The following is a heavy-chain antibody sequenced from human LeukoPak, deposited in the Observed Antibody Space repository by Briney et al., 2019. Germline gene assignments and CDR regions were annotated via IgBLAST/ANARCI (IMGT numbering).Heavy chain of an antibody. Sequence: ASVKVSCKASGYSFTTLDINWVRQAPGQGLEWMGWINPNSGGTNYAQKFQGRVTMTRDTSISTAYMELSRLRSDDTAVYYCARVLNYYDSSGYLHHWGQGTLVTVSS. D-gene: IGHD3-22*01. CDR1: GYSFTTLD. J-gene: IGHJ4*02. CDR3: ARVLNYYDSSGYLHH. CDR2: INPNSGGT. V-gene: IGHV1-2*02.